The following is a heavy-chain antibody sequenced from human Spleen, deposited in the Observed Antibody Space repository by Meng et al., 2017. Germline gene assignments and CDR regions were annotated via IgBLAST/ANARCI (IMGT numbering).Heavy chain of an antibody. V-gene: IGHV4-34*01. CDR3: ARGRITYGSGSYYNVVSRGYFDY. CDR1: GGSFSDYY. D-gene: IGHD3-10*01. Sequence: SETLSLTCVVSGGSFSDYYWGSIRQPPGKGLEWIGEINHSGSTNYNPSLESRATISVDTSKNQFSLKLSSVTAADTAVYYCARGRITYGSGSYYNVVSRGYFDYWGQGTLVTVSS. CDR2: INHSGST. J-gene: IGHJ4*02.